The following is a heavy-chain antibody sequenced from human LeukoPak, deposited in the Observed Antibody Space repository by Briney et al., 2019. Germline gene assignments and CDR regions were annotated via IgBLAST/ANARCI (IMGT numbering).Heavy chain of an antibody. J-gene: IGHJ4*02. Sequence: GASVKVSCKASGYTFTSYDINWVRQATGQGLEWIGRIIPSLDVANYAQKFQGRVTLSVDRDTATTYMEVTSLRSEDTAIYYCARDHCTPGTCLGGHWGQGTLVTVSS. V-gene: IGHV1-69*04. D-gene: IGHD2-15*01. CDR1: GYTFTSYD. CDR3: ARDHCTPGTCLGGH. CDR2: IIPSLDVA.